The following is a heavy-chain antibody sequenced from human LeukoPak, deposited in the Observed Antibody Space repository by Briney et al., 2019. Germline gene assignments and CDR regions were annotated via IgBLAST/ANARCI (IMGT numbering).Heavy chain of an antibody. V-gene: IGHV3-15*01. Sequence: GGSLRLSCAASGFTFSNAWMSWVRQAPGKGLEWVGRIKSKTDGGTTDYAAPVRGRFTISRDDSKNTLYLQMNSLKTDDTAVYYCTTDDYYYGMDVWGQGTTVTVSS. J-gene: IGHJ6*02. CDR2: IKSKTDGGTT. CDR1: GFTFSNAW. CDR3: TTDDYYYGMDV.